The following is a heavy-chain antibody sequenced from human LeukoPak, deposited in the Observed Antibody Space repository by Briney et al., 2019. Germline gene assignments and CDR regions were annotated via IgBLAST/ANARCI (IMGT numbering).Heavy chain of an antibody. Sequence: PSETLSLTCAVYGGSFSGYYWSWIRQPPGKGLEWIGEINHSGSTNCNPSLKSRVTISVDTSKNQFSLKLSSVTAADTAVYYCAAYYYDSSGYFDYWGQGTLVTVSS. D-gene: IGHD3-22*01. CDR1: GGSFSGYY. CDR2: INHSGST. J-gene: IGHJ4*02. V-gene: IGHV4-34*01. CDR3: AAYYYDSSGYFDY.